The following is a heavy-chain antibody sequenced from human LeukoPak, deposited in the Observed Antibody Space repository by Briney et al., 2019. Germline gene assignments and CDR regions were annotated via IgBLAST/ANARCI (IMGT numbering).Heavy chain of an antibody. Sequence: GASVKLSCKASGGTFSSYAISWVRQAPGQGLEWMGGIIPIFGTANYAQKFQGRVTITTDESTSTAYMELSSLRSEDTAVYYCARVWNTVTTGPFDLWGRGNLVTVSS. CDR1: GGTFSSYA. J-gene: IGHJ2*01. CDR3: ARVWNTVTTGPFDL. D-gene: IGHD4-17*01. CDR2: IIPIFGTA. V-gene: IGHV1-69*05.